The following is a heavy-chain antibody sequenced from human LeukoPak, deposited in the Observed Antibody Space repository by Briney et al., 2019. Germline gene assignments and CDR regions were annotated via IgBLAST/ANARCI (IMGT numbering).Heavy chain of an antibody. Sequence: SETLSLTCTVSGGSISSGDYYWSWVRQPPGKGLECIGYIYYSGSTYYNPSLKSRATISAATSKNQFSLKLSSVTATDTDVYYCVRAANEVWLDPWGQGTLVTVSS. CDR1: GGSISSGDYY. J-gene: IGHJ5*02. CDR2: IYYSGST. V-gene: IGHV4-30-4*01. CDR3: VRAANEVWLDP. D-gene: IGHD1-1*01.